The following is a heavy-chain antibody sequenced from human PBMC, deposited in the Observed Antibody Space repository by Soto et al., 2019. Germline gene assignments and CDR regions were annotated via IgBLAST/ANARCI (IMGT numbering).Heavy chain of an antibody. Sequence: EVQLVESGGALVQPGGSLRLSCAASGFSFTNYWMKWVRQAPGKGLEWVANIKHDGTETYYVDSVMGRFTISRDNARNALYLYMNSLRADDTAVYYCAAAYYYDSSGYYYGDDALDIWGQGTMVTVSS. CDR1: GFSFTNYW. CDR2: IKHDGTET. V-gene: IGHV3-7*03. J-gene: IGHJ3*02. D-gene: IGHD3-22*01. CDR3: AAAYYYDSSGYYYGDDALDI.